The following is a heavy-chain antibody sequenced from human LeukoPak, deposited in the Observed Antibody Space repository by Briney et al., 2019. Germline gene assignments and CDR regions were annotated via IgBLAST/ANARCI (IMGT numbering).Heavy chain of an antibody. D-gene: IGHD3-3*01. Sequence: ASVKVSCKACGYTFTSYAMHWVRQAPGQRLEWMGWINPNSGGTNYAQKFQGRVTMTRDTSISTAYMELSRLRSDDTAVYYCARIYDFWSGYYTGSINWFDPWGQGTLVTVSS. CDR3: ARIYDFWSGYYTGSINWFDP. V-gene: IGHV1-2*02. CDR1: GYTFTSYA. J-gene: IGHJ5*02. CDR2: INPNSGGT.